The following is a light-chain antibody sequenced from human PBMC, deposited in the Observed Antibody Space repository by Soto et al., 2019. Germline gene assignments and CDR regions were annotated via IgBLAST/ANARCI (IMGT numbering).Light chain of an antibody. Sequence: QSVLTQPRSVSGAPGQSFTISCTGTSSDVGGYNYVSWYQHHPGKAPKLMIYDVNKRPSGVPDRFSGSKSGNTASLTISGPQAEDEADYYCCSYAGSYTHYVFGTGTKVTVL. V-gene: IGLV2-11*01. CDR3: CSYAGSYTHYV. CDR2: DVN. CDR1: SSDVGGYNY. J-gene: IGLJ1*01.